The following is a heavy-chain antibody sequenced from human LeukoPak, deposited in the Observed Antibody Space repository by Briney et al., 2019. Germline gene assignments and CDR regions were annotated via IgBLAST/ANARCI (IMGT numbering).Heavy chain of an antibody. CDR3: ARERGYSSSWYYFDY. D-gene: IGHD6-13*01. Sequence: PSETLSLTCAVYGGSFSGYYWSWIRQPPGKGLEWIGEINHSGSTNYNPSLKSRVTISVDTSKNQFSLKLSSVTAADTAVYYCARERGYSSSWYYFDYWGQGTLVTVSS. CDR2: INHSGST. J-gene: IGHJ4*02. CDR1: GGSFSGYY. V-gene: IGHV4-34*01.